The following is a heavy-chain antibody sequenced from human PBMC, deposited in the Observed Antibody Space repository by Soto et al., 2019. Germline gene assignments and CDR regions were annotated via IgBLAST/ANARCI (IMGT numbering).Heavy chain of an antibody. D-gene: IGHD6-19*01. CDR1: GYTFTSYG. V-gene: IGHV1-18*01. J-gene: IGHJ5*02. CDR2: ISAYNGNT. CDR3: ARHHSGWRTSFRFDP. Sequence: ASVKVSCKASGYTFTSYGISWVRQAPGQGLEWMGWISAYNGNTNYAQKLQGRVTMTTDTSTSTAYMELRSLRSDDTAVYYCARHHSGWRTSFRFDPWGQGTLVTVSS.